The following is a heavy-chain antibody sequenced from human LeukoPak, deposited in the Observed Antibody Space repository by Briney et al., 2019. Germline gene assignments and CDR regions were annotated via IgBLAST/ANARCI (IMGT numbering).Heavy chain of an antibody. J-gene: IGHJ3*02. Sequence: GASVKVSCKASGYTFTSYGISWVRQAPGQGLEWMGWISAYNGNTNYAQKLQGRVTMTTDTSTSTAYMELRSLRSDDTAVYYCARDRSSSGWLDTLDIWGQGTMVTVSS. CDR1: GYTFTSYG. D-gene: IGHD6-19*01. CDR3: ARDRSSSGWLDTLDI. V-gene: IGHV1-18*01. CDR2: ISAYNGNT.